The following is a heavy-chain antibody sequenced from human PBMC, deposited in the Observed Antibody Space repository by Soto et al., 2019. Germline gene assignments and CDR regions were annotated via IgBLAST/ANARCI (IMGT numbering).Heavy chain of an antibody. CDR3: ASAFPLGRYFAWLSFPLGY. CDR1: GFTLDDYG. J-gene: IGHJ4*02. CDR2: INWDGRNR. V-gene: IGHV3-20*04. Sequence: EVRLVESGGGVIRPGGSLRLSCALSGFTLDDYGMSWVRQAPGKGPEWVAGINWDGRNRDYADSVKGRFISSRDEGKTSLYPQMRYENPEDTAFYYCASAFPLGRYFAWLSFPLGYWGQGALVTVSS. D-gene: IGHD3-9*01.